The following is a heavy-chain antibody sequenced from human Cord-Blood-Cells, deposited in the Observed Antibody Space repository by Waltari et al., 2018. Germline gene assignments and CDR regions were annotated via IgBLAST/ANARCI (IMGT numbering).Heavy chain of an antibody. D-gene: IGHD2-15*01. Sequence: EVQLVESGGGLVQPGGSLRLSCAASGFTFSSYEMNWVRQAPGKGLEWVSYISSSVSTIYYADSVKGRFTISRDNAKNSLYLQMNSLRAEDTAVYYCATGPRTPNGYWGQGTLVTVSS. CDR3: ATGPRTPNGY. V-gene: IGHV3-48*03. CDR2: ISSSVSTI. J-gene: IGHJ4*02. CDR1: GFTFSSYE.